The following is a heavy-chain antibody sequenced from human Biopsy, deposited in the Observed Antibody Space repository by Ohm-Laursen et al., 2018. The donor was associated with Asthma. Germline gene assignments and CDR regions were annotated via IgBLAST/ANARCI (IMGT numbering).Heavy chain of an antibody. Sequence: SLRLSCAASGFSFEEYAMHWVRQPPGKGLEWVSGISWNSGTIAYADSVKGRFTISRDNSNNSVYLQMNSLRPEDTALYFCSRDRGGSTRGGYYYYGMDVWGQGTTVTVSS. J-gene: IGHJ6*02. CDR1: GFSFEEYA. V-gene: IGHV3-9*01. D-gene: IGHD2-15*01. CDR3: SRDRGGSTRGGYYYYGMDV. CDR2: ISWNSGTI.